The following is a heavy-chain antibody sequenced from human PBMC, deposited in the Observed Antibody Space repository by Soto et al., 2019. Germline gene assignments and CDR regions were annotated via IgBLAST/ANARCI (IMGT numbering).Heavy chain of an antibody. V-gene: IGHV3-7*03. CDR2: IKQDGSEK. J-gene: IGHJ6*02. CDR1: GFTFSSYW. D-gene: IGHD6-13*01. Sequence: PGGSLRLSCAASGFTFSSYWMSWGRQAPGKGLEWVANIKQDGSEKYYVDSVKGRFTISRDNAKNSLYLQMNSLRAEDTAVYYCARDTGAAAAKGYGMDVWGQGTTVTVSS. CDR3: ARDTGAAAAKGYGMDV.